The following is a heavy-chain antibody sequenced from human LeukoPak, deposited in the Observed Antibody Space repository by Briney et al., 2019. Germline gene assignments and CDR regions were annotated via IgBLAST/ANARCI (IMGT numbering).Heavy chain of an antibody. CDR1: GFTLSNHW. V-gene: IGHV3-7*03. CDR3: ARNNGMDV. CDR2: VNRDGSGT. J-gene: IGHJ6*02. Sequence: PGGSLRLSCAASGFTLSNHWMTWVRQVPGRGPEWVANVNRDGSGTYYLDSVKGRFTISKDNAKNSLYLQMNSLRADDTALYHCARNNGMDVWGQGPTVIVSS.